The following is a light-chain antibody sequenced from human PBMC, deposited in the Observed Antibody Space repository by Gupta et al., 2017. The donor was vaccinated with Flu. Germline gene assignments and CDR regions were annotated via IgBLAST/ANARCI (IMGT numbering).Light chain of an antibody. J-gene: IGLJ2*01. Sequence: QPALTQPASVSGSPGQSLTLSCNGTSSDVGSYNLVSWYQLRPGKGPRLLIYEGRKRPSGVSDRFSGSRSGNTVSLTISGLQNEDEADYFCSSYAGSRTVIFGGGTRLTV. CDR2: EGR. V-gene: IGLV2-23*01. CDR1: SSDVGSYNL. CDR3: SSYAGSRTVI.